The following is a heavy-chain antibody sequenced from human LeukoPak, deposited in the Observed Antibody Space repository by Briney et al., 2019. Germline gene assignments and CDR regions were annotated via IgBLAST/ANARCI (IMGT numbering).Heavy chain of an antibody. CDR3: ARGSGDYRDANYYGFDV. D-gene: IGHD3-3*01. Sequence: GGSLRLSCASSGFIFSDYYMDWVRQAPGKGLEWVGRSRGRGHSFTTEYAASVKGRFTISRDNSQSALFLQMNSLQTEDTAVYFCARGSGDYRDANYYGFDVWGLGTTVSVSS. CDR1: GFIFSDYY. V-gene: IGHV3-72*01. J-gene: IGHJ6*02. CDR2: SRGRGHSFTT.